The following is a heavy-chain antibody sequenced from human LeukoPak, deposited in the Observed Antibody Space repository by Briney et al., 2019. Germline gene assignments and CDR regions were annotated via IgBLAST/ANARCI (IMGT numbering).Heavy chain of an antibody. J-gene: IGHJ4*02. CDR3: AREPPISAAGTGAN. D-gene: IGHD6-13*01. CDR1: GFTFSDYW. Sequence: GGSLRLSCEASGFTFSDYWMTWVCQAPGKGLEWVANIKEDGSQISYVDSVKGRFTISRDNAKSSLYLQMNSLRAEDTAVYFCAREPPISAAGTGANWGQGTLVTVSS. V-gene: IGHV3-7*04. CDR2: IKEDGSQI.